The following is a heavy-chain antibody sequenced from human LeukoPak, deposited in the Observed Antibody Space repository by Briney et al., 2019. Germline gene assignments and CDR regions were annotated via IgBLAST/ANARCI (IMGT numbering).Heavy chain of an antibody. CDR2: MSPNNGDT. CDR1: GYTFTSYD. D-gene: IGHD1-1*01. CDR3: ARNRPTTGDFIS. V-gene: IGHV1-8*01. Sequence: ASVTVSCKTSGYTFTSYDINWVRQATGQELEWPGWMSPNNGDTGYAQKFQGRVTMTRDTSTNTAYMELSALTSEDTAVYYCARNRPTTGDFISWGQGALVTVSS. J-gene: IGHJ4*02.